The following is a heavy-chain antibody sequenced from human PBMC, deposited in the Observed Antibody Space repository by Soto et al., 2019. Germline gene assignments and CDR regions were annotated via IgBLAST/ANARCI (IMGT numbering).Heavy chain of an antibody. CDR2: IIPIFGTA. CDR1: GGTFSSYA. D-gene: IGHD6-19*01. Sequence: SVKVSCKASGGTFSSYAISWVRQAPGQGLEWMGGIIPIFGTANYAQKFQGRVTITADESTSTAYMELSSLRSEDTAVYYCARGPYSSGWTTANYYGMDVWGQGTTVTVSS. J-gene: IGHJ6*02. CDR3: ARGPYSSGWTTANYYGMDV. V-gene: IGHV1-69*13.